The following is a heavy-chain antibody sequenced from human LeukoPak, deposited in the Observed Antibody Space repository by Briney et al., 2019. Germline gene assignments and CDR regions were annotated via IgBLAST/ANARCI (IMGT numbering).Heavy chain of an antibody. CDR2: ISSSSSYI. CDR3: ARGTPNNWNYLRYHAFDI. D-gene: IGHD1-7*01. J-gene: IGHJ3*02. Sequence: PGGSLRLSCAASGFTFSSYSMNWVRQAPGKGLEWVSSISSSSSYIYYADSVKGRFTISRDNAKNSLYLQMYSLRAEDTAVYYCARGTPNNWNYLRYHAFDIWGQGTMVTVSS. CDR1: GFTFSSYS. V-gene: IGHV3-21*01.